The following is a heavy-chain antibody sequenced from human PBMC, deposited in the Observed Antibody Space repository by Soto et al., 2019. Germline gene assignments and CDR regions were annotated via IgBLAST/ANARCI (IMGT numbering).Heavy chain of an antibody. CDR3: ATRITVFGLLIHPFDP. CDR1: GGSVNGYY. Sequence: PSETLSLTCAVYGGSVNGYYWNWIRQPPGKGLEWIGEINHTGGTHYNPSLKSRVTMSVDTSKNQFSLRLRSVTAADTAIYYCATRITVFGLLIHPFDPWGQGTQVTVSS. D-gene: IGHD3-3*01. CDR2: INHTGGT. V-gene: IGHV4-34*01. J-gene: IGHJ5*02.